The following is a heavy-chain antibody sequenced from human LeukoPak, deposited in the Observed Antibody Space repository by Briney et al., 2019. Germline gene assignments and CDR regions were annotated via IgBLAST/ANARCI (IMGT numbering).Heavy chain of an antibody. CDR3: ARSSGRYGGEAFDI. Sequence: SETLSLTCGVYGVSFSGDYWNWLRQPPGQGLEWIAEINHGGSTNCNPSLKSRVTISVDTSKNHLSLKLTSVTAADTAVYYCARSSGRYGGEAFDIWGQGTMVTVSS. CDR1: GVSFSGDY. J-gene: IGHJ3*02. V-gene: IGHV4-34*01. D-gene: IGHD1-26*01. CDR2: INHGGST.